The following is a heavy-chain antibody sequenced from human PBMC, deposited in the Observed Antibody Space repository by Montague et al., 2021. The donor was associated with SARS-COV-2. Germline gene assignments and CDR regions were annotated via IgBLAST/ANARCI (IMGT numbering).Heavy chain of an antibody. CDR3: VRQLWLRGYFDY. V-gene: IGHV4-39*01. D-gene: IGHD5-18*01. CDR2: IYYSGST. CDR1: GGSISSSGYY. Sequence: SETLSLTCTVSGGSISSSGYYWGWIRQPPGKGLEWIECIYYSGSTYYNPSLKSRVTISVDTSKNQFSLKLSSVTAADTAVYYCVRQLWLRGYFDYWGQGTLVTVSS. J-gene: IGHJ4*02.